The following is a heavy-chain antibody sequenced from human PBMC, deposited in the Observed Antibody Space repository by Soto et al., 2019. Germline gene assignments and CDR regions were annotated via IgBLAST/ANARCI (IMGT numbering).Heavy chain of an antibody. CDR3: ARELGVQLWSKGPYYCYGMDV. CDR2: IWYDGSNK. V-gene: IGHV3-33*08. D-gene: IGHD5-18*01. Sequence: VQLVESGGGLVQPGGSLRLSCAASGFTFSSYGMHWVRQAPGKGLEWVAVIWYDGSNKYYADSVKRRFTISRDNSKNTLYLQMNSLRAEDTAVYYCARELGVQLWSKGPYYCYGMDVWGQGTTVTVSS. J-gene: IGHJ6*02. CDR1: GFTFSSYG.